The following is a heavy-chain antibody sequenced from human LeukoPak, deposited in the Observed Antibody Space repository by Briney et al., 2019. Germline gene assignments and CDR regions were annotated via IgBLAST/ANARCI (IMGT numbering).Heavy chain of an antibody. CDR3: ARHVYSNYYFDY. CDR2: IYHSGST. Sequence: PSETLSLTCAVSGYSISSGYYWGWIRQPPAKGLEWIGSIYHSGSTYYNPSLKSRVTISVDTSKNQFSLKLSSVTAADTAVYYCARHVYSNYYFDYWGQGTLVTVSS. CDR1: GYSISSGYY. V-gene: IGHV4-38-2*01. D-gene: IGHD4-11*01. J-gene: IGHJ4*02.